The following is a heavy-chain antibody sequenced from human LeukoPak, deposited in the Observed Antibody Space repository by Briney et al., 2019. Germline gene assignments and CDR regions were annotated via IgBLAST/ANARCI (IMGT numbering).Heavy chain of an antibody. J-gene: IGHJ4*02. CDR2: ITNGGNYI. Sequence: AGGSLRLSCAASGFTFNYYSMNWVRQAPGKGLEWVSSITNGGNYIYYADSVRGRFTISRDNAKNSLYLQMNSLRADDTAVYYCARDWGSWDFDYWGQGTLVTVSS. CDR1: GFTFNYYS. D-gene: IGHD6-13*01. V-gene: IGHV3-21*01. CDR3: ARDWGSWDFDY.